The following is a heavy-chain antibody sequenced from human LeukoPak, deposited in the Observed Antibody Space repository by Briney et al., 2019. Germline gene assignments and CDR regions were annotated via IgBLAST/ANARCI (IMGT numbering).Heavy chain of an antibody. J-gene: IGHJ4*02. CDR3: ARDPAGAGIYYDY. V-gene: IGHV3-48*01. Sequence: PGGSLRLSCAASGFTFSTYSMNWVRQAPGKGLEWVSYISSGGSTTHDADSVKGRFTISRDNAKNSLYLQMNSLRAEDTAAYYCARDPAGAGIYYDYWGQGTLVTVSS. CDR2: ISSGGSTT. D-gene: IGHD6-19*01. CDR1: GFTFSTYS.